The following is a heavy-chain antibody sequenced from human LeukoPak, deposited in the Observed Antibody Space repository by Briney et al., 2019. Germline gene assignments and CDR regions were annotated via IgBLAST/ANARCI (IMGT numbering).Heavy chain of an antibody. CDR2: IYVSGST. CDR3: ARDRTGYSGYEGDPFDV. D-gene: IGHD5-12*01. Sequence: PSETLSLTCTVSGGSISSHYWSGIRQPAGKGLEWIGRIYVSGSTNYNPSLKSRVTMSIDMSKTQFSLNLTSVTAADTAVYYCARDRTGYSGYEGDPFDVWGQGTLVTVSP. J-gene: IGHJ3*01. V-gene: IGHV4-4*07. CDR1: GGSISSHY.